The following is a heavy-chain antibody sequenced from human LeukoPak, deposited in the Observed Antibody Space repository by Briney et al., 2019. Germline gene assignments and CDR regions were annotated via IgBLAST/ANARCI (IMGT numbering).Heavy chain of an antibody. CDR2: ISSSSSTI. D-gene: IGHD2-21*02. CDR1: GFTFSSYS. J-gene: IGHJ1*01. V-gene: IGHV3-48*01. Sequence: GGSLRLPCVASGFTFSSYSMNWVRQAPGKGLEWVSYISSSSSTIYYADSVKGRFTISRDNAKNSLYLQMNSLRAEDTAVYYCARDAYCGGDCWPHFQHWGQGTLVTVSS. CDR3: ARDAYCGGDCWPHFQH.